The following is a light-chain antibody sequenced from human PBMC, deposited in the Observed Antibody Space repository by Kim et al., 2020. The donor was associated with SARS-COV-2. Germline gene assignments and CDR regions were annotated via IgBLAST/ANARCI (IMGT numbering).Light chain of an antibody. J-gene: IGKJ1*01. CDR2: ATS. CDR1: HDISHY. V-gene: IGKV1-27*01. Sequence: VGHPLTSSSPTHHDISHYLVWFQHQPGQAPTLLLYATSALPSDIPSRFSGSGSGTDFTLTISSLQPDDFATYYCQHYSSSPRTFGHGTKVDIK. CDR3: QHYSSSPRT.